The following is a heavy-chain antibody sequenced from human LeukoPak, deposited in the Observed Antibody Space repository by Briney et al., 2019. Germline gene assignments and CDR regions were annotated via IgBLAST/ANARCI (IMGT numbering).Heavy chain of an antibody. Sequence: SETLSLTCTVSGGSISSSSYYWGWIRQPPGKGLEWIGSIYYSGSTYYNPSLKSRVTISVDTSKNQFSLKLSSVTAADTAVYYCARHDFTMVRGTLQVVWFDPWGQGTLVTVSS. CDR3: ARHDFTMVRGTLQVVWFDP. V-gene: IGHV4-39*01. CDR2: IYYSGST. D-gene: IGHD3-10*01. J-gene: IGHJ5*02. CDR1: GGSISSSSYY.